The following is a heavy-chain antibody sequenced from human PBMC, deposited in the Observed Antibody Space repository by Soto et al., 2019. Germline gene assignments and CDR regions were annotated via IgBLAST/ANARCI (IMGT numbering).Heavy chain of an antibody. CDR1: GFTFSSYS. J-gene: IGHJ4*02. CDR3: ARSVLAVAGTFNFDY. Sequence: GGSLRLSCAASGFTFSSYSMNWVRQAPGKGLEWVSSISSSSSYIYYADSVKGRFTISRDNAKNSLYLQMNSLRAEDTAVYYCARSVLAVAGTFNFDYWGQGTLVTVSS. CDR2: ISSSSSYI. V-gene: IGHV3-21*01. D-gene: IGHD6-19*01.